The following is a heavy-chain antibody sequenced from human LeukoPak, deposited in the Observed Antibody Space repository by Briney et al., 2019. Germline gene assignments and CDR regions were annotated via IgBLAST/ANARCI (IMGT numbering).Heavy chain of an antibody. V-gene: IGHV3-30*18. J-gene: IGHJ5*02. D-gene: IGHD3-10*01. CDR2: ISYDGSNK. Sequence: PGGSLRLSCAASGFTFSSYGMHWVRQAPGKGLEWVAVISYDGSNKYYADSVKGRFTISRDNSKNTLYLQMNSLRAEDTAVYYCAKSLWFGELVNWFDPWGQGTLVTVSS. CDR1: GFTFSSYG. CDR3: AKSLWFGELVNWFDP.